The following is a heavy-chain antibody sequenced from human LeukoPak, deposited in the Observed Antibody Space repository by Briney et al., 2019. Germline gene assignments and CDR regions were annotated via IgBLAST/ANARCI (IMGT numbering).Heavy chain of an antibody. D-gene: IGHD1-14*01. CDR2: ISYSAAT. CDR3: ARDGFYYHYYMDV. CDR1: GGTVTSSTYF. J-gene: IGHJ6*03. V-gene: IGHV4-39*07. Sequence: PSETLSLTRTLSGGTVTSSTYFWGWVRQPPGRGVGRIGSISYSAATYYNPSLKSRVSMSVHTSKNQFSLKLSSVTAADTAVYYCARDGFYYHYYMDVWGEGTTVTVSS.